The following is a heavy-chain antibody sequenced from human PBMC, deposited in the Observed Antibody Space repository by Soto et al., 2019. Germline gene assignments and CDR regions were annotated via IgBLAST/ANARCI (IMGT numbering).Heavy chain of an antibody. CDR3: ARGAATVTPGWFDP. J-gene: IGHJ5*02. CDR2: IYHSGST. D-gene: IGHD4-17*01. V-gene: IGHV4-38-2*01. CDR1: GYSISSGYY. Sequence: PSETLSLTCAVSGYSISSGYYWGWIRQSPGKGLEWIARIYHSGSTYYNPSLKSRVTISVDTSKNQFSLKLTSVTAADTAVYYCARGAATVTPGWFDPWGQGIMVTVS.